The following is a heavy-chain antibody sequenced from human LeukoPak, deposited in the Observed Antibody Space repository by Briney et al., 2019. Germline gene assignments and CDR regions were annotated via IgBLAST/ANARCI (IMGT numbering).Heavy chain of an antibody. CDR2: IKEDGSEE. CDR3: ARDPAAWDY. CDR1: TFTFGNYW. V-gene: IGHV3-7*01. Sequence: GGSLRLSRAASTFTFGNYWMSWVRQAPGKGLEWVANIKEDGSEEYYVDSVKGRFTISRDNTKNSLYLQMNSLRAEDTAVYYCARDPAAWDYWGQETLVTVSS. D-gene: IGHD6-13*01. J-gene: IGHJ4*02.